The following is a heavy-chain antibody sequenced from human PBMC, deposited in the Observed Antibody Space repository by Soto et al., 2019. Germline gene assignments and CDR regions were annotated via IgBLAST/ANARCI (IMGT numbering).Heavy chain of an antibody. CDR3: AKLYNDFSPGYYGGPFRN. J-gene: IGHJ4*02. CDR2: ISGSAGIT. V-gene: IGHV3-23*01. CDR1: GFTFSSHA. Sequence: EVQLLESGGGLVQPGGSLRLSCAASGFTFSSHAMSWVRQAPGKGLEWVSGISGSAGITYYADSVKGRFTISRDNSDNMLYTQMNSLRAEDTAIYYCAKLYNDFSPGYYGGPFRNWGQGTLVTVSS. D-gene: IGHD3-3*01.